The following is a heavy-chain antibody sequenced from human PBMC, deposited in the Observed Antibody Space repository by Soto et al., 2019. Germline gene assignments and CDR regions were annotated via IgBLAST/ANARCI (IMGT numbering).Heavy chain of an antibody. CDR1: GFTFISYG. J-gene: IGHJ4*02. D-gene: IGHD3-22*01. Sequence: PGGTLILSCAASGFTFISYGMHWVRQAPGKGLEWVAVISYDGSNKYYADSVKGRFTISRDNSKNTLYLQMNSLRAEDTAVYYCAKDPFTYYYDSSGYYASYFDYWGQGTLVTVSS. CDR3: AKDPFTYYYDSSGYYASYFDY. CDR2: ISYDGSNK. V-gene: IGHV3-30*18.